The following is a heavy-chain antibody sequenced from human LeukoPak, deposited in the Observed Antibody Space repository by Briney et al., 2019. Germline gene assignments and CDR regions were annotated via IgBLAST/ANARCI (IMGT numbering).Heavy chain of an antibody. CDR3: ARSSPLYYDSSGYYPGHY. CDR2: IIAYNGNT. V-gene: IGHV1-18*01. CDR1: GYTFTSYG. J-gene: IGHJ4*02. Sequence: ASVKVSCKASGYTFTSYGISWVRQAPGQGLEWMGWIIAYNGNTNYAQKLQGRVTMTTDTSTSTAYMELRSLRSDDTAVYYCARSSPLYYDSSGYYPGHYWGQGTLVTVSS. D-gene: IGHD3-22*01.